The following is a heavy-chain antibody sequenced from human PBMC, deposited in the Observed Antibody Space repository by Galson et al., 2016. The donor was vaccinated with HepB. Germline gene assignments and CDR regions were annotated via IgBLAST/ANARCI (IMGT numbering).Heavy chain of an antibody. D-gene: IGHD2-8*02. V-gene: IGHV1-24*01. Sequence: SVKVSCKVSGYTLKESSMHWVRQAPGRGLEWMGGFDPEEDETTYAQKFQGRVIMTDDTSTDTAYMELSRLRSDDTAVYYCATYMGPRGVFDIWGQGTKVTVSS. CDR2: FDPEEDET. J-gene: IGHJ3*02. CDR1: GYTLKESS. CDR3: ATYMGPRGVFDI.